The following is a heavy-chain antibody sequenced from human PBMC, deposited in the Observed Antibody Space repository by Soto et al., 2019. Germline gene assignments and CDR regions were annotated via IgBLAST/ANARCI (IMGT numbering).Heavy chain of an antibody. CDR1: GYSFTGYW. CDR2: IYPGDSDT. J-gene: IGHJ3*02. V-gene: IGHV5-51*01. Sequence: GESLKISCKGSGYSFTGYWIGWVRQMPGKGLEWMGIIYPGDSDTRYSPSFQGQVTISADKSITTAYLQWSSLKASDTAMYYCARGVRLGELSQDAFDIWGQGTMVTVSS. D-gene: IGHD3-16*02. CDR3: ARGVRLGELSQDAFDI.